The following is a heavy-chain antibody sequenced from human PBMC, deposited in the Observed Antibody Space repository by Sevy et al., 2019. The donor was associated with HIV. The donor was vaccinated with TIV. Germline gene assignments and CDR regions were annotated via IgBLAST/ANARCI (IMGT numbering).Heavy chain of an antibody. CDR2: TIPIFGTA. J-gene: IGHJ6*03. D-gene: IGHD2-15*01. Sequence: ASVKVSCKASGGTFSSYAISWVRQAPGQGLEWMGRTIPIFGTANYAQKFQGRVTITADKSTSTAYMELSSLRSEDTAVYYCARGGCSGGSCYSPRYYYMDVWGKGTTVTVSS. CDR1: GGTFSSYA. V-gene: IGHV1-69*06. CDR3: ARGGCSGGSCYSPRYYYMDV.